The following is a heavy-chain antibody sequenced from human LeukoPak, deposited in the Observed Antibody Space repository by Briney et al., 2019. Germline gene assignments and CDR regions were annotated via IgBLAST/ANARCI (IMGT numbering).Heavy chain of an antibody. V-gene: IGHV1-46*01. J-gene: IGHJ6*03. D-gene: IGHD3-3*01. CDR2: INPNGGST. Sequence: ASVKVSCKASGYTFTNYGISWVRQAPGQGLEWMGIINPNGGSTNYAQKFQGRVTMTRDTSTSTVYMELSSLRSEDTAVYYCARGTPPRITIFGVVEHYYYMDVWGKGTTVTVSS. CDR1: GYTFTNYG. CDR3: ARGTPPRITIFGVVEHYYYMDV.